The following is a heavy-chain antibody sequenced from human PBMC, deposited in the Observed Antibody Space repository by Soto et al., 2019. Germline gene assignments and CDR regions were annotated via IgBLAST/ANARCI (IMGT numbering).Heavy chain of an antibody. J-gene: IGHJ3*02. Sequence: GGSLRLSCAASGFTFSSYAMSWVRQAPGKGLEWVSAISGSGGSTYYADSVKGRFTISRDNSKNTLYLQMNSLRAEDTAVYYCAKPSYYYDSSGYDAFDIWGQGTMVTVSS. CDR2: ISGSGGST. D-gene: IGHD3-22*01. CDR3: AKPSYYYDSSGYDAFDI. CDR1: GFTFSSYA. V-gene: IGHV3-23*01.